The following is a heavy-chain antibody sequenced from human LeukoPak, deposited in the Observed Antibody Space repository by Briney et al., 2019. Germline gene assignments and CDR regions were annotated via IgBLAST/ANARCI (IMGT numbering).Heavy chain of an antibody. D-gene: IGHD3-3*01. V-gene: IGHV3-23*01. CDR2: ISGSGGST. Sequence: GGSLRLSCAAPGFTFSSYAMSWVRQAPGKGLEWVSAISGSGGSTYYADSVKCRFTISRDNSKNTLYLQMNSLRAEDTAVYYCAKRTYYDFWSGYYGAETSYSSGIDYWGQGTLVTVSS. CDR3: AKRTYYDFWSGYYGAETSYSSGIDY. CDR1: GFTFSSYA. J-gene: IGHJ4*02.